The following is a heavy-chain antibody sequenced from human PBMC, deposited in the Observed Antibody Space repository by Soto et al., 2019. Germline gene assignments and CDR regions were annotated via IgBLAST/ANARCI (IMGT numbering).Heavy chain of an antibody. CDR2: ISTYNGDT. J-gene: IGHJ6*02. Sequence: VQLVQCGAEVKKPGASVKVSCKASGYTFSRSGISWVRQAPGQGLEWMGWISTYNGDTNYAQKVQGRVTMTTDTSTSTAFMELMSLRSDDTAVYYCARSGSVPYYYYGLDVWGQGTTVTVSS. V-gene: IGHV1-18*01. CDR1: GYTFSRSG. CDR3: ARSGSVPYYYYGLDV. D-gene: IGHD1-26*01.